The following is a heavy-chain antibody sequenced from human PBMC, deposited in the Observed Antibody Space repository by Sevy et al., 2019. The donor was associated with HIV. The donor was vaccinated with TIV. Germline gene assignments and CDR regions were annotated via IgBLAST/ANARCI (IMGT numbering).Heavy chain of an antibody. V-gene: IGHV4-34*01. J-gene: IGHJ5*02. Sequence: SETLSLTCAVHGGSFSGYYWNWIRQPPGKGLEWIGEINHSRSTNYNPSPKSRVTISVDTYKNQFSLKLSSVTAADTAVYYCARSPPIVVVPGAPSWFDPWGQGTLVTVSS. CDR2: INHSRST. CDR1: GGSFSGYY. D-gene: IGHD2-2*01. CDR3: ARSPPIVVVPGAPSWFDP.